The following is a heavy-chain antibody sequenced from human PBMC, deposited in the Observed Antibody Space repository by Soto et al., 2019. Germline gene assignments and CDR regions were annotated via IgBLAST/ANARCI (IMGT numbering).Heavy chain of an antibody. CDR3: ASSVVRGVVYYYYGMDV. CDR2: IYTSGST. V-gene: IGHV4-4*07. D-gene: IGHD3-10*01. J-gene: IGHJ6*02. CDR1: GGSISSYY. Sequence: SETLSLTCTVSGGSISSYYWSWIRQPAGKGLEWIGRIYTSGSTNYNPSLKSRVTMSVDTSKNQFSLKLSPVTAADTAVYYCASSVVRGVVYYYYGMDVWGQGTTVTVSS.